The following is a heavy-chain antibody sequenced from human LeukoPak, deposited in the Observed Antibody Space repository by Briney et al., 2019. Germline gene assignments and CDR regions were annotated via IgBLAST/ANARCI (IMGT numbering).Heavy chain of an antibody. V-gene: IGHV4-59*08. Sequence: SETLSLTCTVSGGSISNYYWSWVRQPPGKGLEWIGYIYYSGSTTYNPSLKSRVTISVDTSKNQFSLKLSSVTAADTAVYYCARHTYFDLWGRGTLVTVSS. J-gene: IGHJ2*01. CDR3: ARHTYFDL. CDR1: GGSISNYY. CDR2: IYYSGST.